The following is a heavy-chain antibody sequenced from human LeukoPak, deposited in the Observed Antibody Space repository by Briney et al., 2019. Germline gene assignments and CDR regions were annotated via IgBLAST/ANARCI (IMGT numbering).Heavy chain of an antibody. CDR1: GISFSSYW. Sequence: GGSLRLSCVASGISFSSYWMTWVRQAPGKGLEWVANIKQDGSEKNYVDSVEGRFTISRDNAKNSLCLQMDSLRGDDTAVYYCARVAAPGTGIFVNFYYNMDLWGKGTTVIISS. V-gene: IGHV3-7*01. CDR2: IKQDGSEK. D-gene: IGHD6-13*01. J-gene: IGHJ6*03. CDR3: ARVAAPGTGIFVNFYYNMDL.